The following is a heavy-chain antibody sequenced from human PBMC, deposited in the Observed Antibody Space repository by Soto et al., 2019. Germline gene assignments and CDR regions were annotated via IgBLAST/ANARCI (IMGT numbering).Heavy chain of an antibody. V-gene: IGHV3-11*01. CDR3: AWATQYSGTYYVCFKH. CDR2: ISPSGRTI. Sequence: QVQLVESGGGSVKPGGSLRLSCAASGFAFSDYYMNWIRQAPGKGLEWVSYISPSGRTIYYADSVKGRFTVSRDNANNSLFLQLNNLRAEDTAVYYCAWATQYSGTYYVCFKHWGLGTLVTVSS. D-gene: IGHD1-26*01. CDR1: GFAFSDYY. J-gene: IGHJ1*01.